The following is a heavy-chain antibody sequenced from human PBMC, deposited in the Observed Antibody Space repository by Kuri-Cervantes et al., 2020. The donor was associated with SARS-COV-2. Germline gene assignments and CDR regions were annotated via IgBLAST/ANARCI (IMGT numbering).Heavy chain of an antibody. J-gene: IGHJ4*02. Sequence: ASVKVSCKASGYTITNYAMNWLRQVPGQRPEWMGSISVGRQNTKYSQKFQGRITITRDTSASTVYMELSSLTSADTAIYYCARGIVVTFDYWAREPWSPSPQ. CDR1: GYTITNYA. CDR2: ISVGRQNT. V-gene: IGHV1-3*01. D-gene: IGHD3-22*01. CDR3: ARGIVVTFDY.